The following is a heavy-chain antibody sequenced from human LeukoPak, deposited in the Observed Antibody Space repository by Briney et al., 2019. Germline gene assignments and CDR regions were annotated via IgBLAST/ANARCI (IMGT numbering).Heavy chain of an antibody. J-gene: IGHJ4*02. CDR3: ARGRRSSGWYGGLVDY. CDR1: GGSFSGYY. V-gene: IGHV4-34*01. D-gene: IGHD6-19*01. CDR2: INHSGST. Sequence: PSETLSLTCAVYGGSFSGYYWSWIRQPPGKGLEWIGKINHSGSTNYNPSLKSRVTISVDTSKNQFSLKLSSVTAADTAVYYCARGRRSSGWYGGLVDYWGQGTLVTVSS.